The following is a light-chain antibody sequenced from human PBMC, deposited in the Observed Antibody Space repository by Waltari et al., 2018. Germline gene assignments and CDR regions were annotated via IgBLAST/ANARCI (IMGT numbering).Light chain of an antibody. Sequence: EIVLTQSPGTLPLSPGERATVSCRASQSISKYLAWYRLKPGQAPRPLICDASRRATGIPYRFSASGSGTDFCLTISRLGPEDFAVFYCQHYVRVPVTFGQGTKVEIK. CDR2: DAS. CDR3: QHYVRVPVT. V-gene: IGKV3-20*01. J-gene: IGKJ1*01. CDR1: QSISKY.